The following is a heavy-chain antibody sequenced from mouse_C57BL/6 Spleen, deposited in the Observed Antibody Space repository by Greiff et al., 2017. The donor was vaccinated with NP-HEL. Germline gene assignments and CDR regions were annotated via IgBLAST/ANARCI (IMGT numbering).Heavy chain of an antibody. CDR2: INPSTGGT. V-gene: IGHV1-42*01. Sequence: EVKLQESGPELVKPGASVKISCKASGYSFTGYYMNWVKQSPEKSLEWIGEINPSTGGTTYNQKFKAKATLTVDKSSSTAYMQLKSLTSEDSAVYYCARDSNYFDYWGQGTTLTVSS. CDR3: ARDSNYFDY. J-gene: IGHJ2*01. CDR1: GYSFTGYY. D-gene: IGHD2-5*01.